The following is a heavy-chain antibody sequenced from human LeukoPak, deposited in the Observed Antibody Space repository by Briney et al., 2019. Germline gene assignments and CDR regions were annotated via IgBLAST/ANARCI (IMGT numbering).Heavy chain of an antibody. CDR2: ISSSSSTI. V-gene: IGHV3-48*01. CDR3: ARLMTTVTTDAFDI. J-gene: IGHJ3*02. CDR1: GXTFSGYS. D-gene: IGHD4-17*01. Sequence: PGGSLRLSCAASGXTFSGYSMNWVRQAPGKGLEWFSYISSSSSTIYYADSVKGRFTISRDNAKNTLYLQMNSLRAEDTAVYYCARLMTTVTTDAFDIWGQGTIVTVSS.